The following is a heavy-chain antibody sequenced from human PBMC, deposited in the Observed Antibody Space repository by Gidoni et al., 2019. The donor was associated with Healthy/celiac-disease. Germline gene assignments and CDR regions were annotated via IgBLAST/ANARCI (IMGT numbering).Heavy chain of an antibody. J-gene: IGHJ6*02. Sequence: QVQLVQSGAEVKKPGSSVKVSCKASGGTFSSYAISWVRQAPGQGLEWMGGIIPIFGTANYAQKFQGRVTITADESTSTAYMELSSLRSEDTAVYYCARSQGLAVAGTHYYYYGMDVWGQGTTVTVSS. CDR3: ARSQGLAVAGTHYYYYGMDV. D-gene: IGHD6-19*01. CDR1: GGTFSSYA. V-gene: IGHV1-69*01. CDR2: IIPIFGTA.